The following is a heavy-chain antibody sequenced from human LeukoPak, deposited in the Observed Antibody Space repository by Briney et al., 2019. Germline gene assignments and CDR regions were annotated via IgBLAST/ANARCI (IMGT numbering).Heavy chain of an antibody. Sequence: SGTLSLTCAVSGGSISSGGYSWSWIRQPPGKGLEWIVYIYHSGSTYYNPSLKSRVTISVDRSKNQFSLKLSSVTAADTAVYYCARVGIAARRHQYNWFDPWGQGTLVTVSS. V-gene: IGHV4-30-2*01. J-gene: IGHJ5*02. CDR2: IYHSGST. CDR3: ARVGIAARRHQYNWFDP. D-gene: IGHD6-6*01. CDR1: GGSISSGGYS.